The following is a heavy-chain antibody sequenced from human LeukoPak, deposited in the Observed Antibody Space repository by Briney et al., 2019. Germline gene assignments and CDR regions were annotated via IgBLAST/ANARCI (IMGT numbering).Heavy chain of an antibody. V-gene: IGHV3-23*01. CDR3: AKDRTSSSSRGDFDY. CDR2: ISGSGGTT. J-gene: IGHJ4*02. D-gene: IGHD6-6*01. Sequence: GGSLRLSCAASGFTFSSYAMSWVRQAPGKGLEWVSRISGSGGTTYYADSVKGRYTISRDNSQNTLYVRMNSLRAEDTAVYYCAKDRTSSSSRGDFDYWGQGTLVTVSS. CDR1: GFTFSSYA.